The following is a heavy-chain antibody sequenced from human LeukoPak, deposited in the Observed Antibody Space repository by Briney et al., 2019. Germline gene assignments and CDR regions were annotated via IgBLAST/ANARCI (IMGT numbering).Heavy chain of an antibody. J-gene: IGHJ6*02. CDR3: ARGDTVTGYYYYYYGMDV. CDR1: GYTFTSYA. CDR2: INAGNGNT. V-gene: IGHV1-3*01. D-gene: IGHD4-17*01. Sequence: GASVTVSCKASGYTFTSYAMHWVRQAPGQRLEWMGWINAGNGNTKYSQKFQGRVTITRDTSASTAYMELSSLRSEDTAVYYCARGDTVTGYYYYYYGMDVWGQGTTVTVSS.